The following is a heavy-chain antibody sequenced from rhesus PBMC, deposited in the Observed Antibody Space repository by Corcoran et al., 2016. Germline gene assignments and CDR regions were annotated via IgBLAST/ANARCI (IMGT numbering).Heavy chain of an antibody. CDR1: GGSISDDYY. V-gene: IGHV4-106*01. D-gene: IGHD2-2*01. J-gene: IGHJ3*01. CDR3: ARSDQYCTSTTCYAAGGDAFDF. Sequence: QVQLQESGPGLVKPSETLSLTCAVSGGSISDDYYWSWIRQPPGKGLEWIGYIYGSGRGTNYNPSLKNRVTISMDTSKNQFSLKLSSETAADTAVYYCARSDQYCTSTTCYAAGGDAFDFWGQGLRVTVSS. CDR2: IYGSGRGT.